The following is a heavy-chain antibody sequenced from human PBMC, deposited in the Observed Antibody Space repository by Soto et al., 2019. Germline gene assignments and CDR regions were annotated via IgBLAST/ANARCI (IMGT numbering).Heavy chain of an antibody. V-gene: IGHV4-30-4*01. CDR1: GGSISSGDYY. D-gene: IGHD4-4*01. J-gene: IGHJ6*02. CDR3: ARDTRPDYSTAQYYYYGRDV. CDR2: IYYSGST. Sequence: QVQLQESGPGLVKPSQTLSLTCTVSGGSISSGDYYWSWIRQPPGKGLEWIGYIYYSGSTYYNPSLKSRVTISVHTSKNQFSLKLSSVTAADTAVYYCARDTRPDYSTAQYYYYGRDVWGQGTTVTVAS.